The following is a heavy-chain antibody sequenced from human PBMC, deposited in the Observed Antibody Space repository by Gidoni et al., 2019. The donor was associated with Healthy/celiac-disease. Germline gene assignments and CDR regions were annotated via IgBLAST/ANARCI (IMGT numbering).Heavy chain of an antibody. CDR1: GFTFSSYR. CDR2: ISSSSSYI. Sequence: EVQLVESGGGLVKPGGSLRLSCAASGFTFSSYRMNWVRQAPGKGLEWVSSISSSSSYIYYADSVKGRFTISRDNAKNSLYLQMNSLRAEDTAVYYCARVNYYDSSGYYYLAGAFDIWGQGTMVTVSS. J-gene: IGHJ3*02. D-gene: IGHD3-22*01. V-gene: IGHV3-21*01. CDR3: ARVNYYDSSGYYYLAGAFDI.